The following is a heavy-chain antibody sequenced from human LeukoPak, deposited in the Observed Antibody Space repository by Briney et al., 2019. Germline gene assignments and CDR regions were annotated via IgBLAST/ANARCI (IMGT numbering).Heavy chain of an antibody. CDR1: GFTFSSYA. V-gene: IGHV3-23*01. J-gene: IGHJ4*02. CDR2: ISGSGGST. Sequence: ETGGSLRLSCAASGFTFSSYAMSWVRQAPGKGLECVSAISGSGGSTYYADSVKGRFTISRDNSKNTLYLQMNSMRAEDTAVYYCARGIGYSYGYVFYLADYWGQGTLVTVSS. D-gene: IGHD5-18*01. CDR3: ARGIGYSYGYVFYLADY.